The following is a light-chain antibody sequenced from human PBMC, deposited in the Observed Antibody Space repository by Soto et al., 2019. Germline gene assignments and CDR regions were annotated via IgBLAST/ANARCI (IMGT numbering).Light chain of an antibody. Sequence: QSVLTQPPSVSGAPGQRVTISCTGSSSNIGAGYDVHWYQQLPGTAPKLLIYGNSNRPSGVPDRFSGSKSGTSASRAITGLQVEDEADYDCQSYDSSLSGSYVFGTGTKVTVL. V-gene: IGLV1-40*01. CDR1: SSNIGAGYD. J-gene: IGLJ1*01. CDR2: GNS. CDR3: QSYDSSLSGSYV.